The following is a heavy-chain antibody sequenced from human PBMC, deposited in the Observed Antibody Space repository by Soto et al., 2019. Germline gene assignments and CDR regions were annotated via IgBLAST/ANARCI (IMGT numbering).Heavy chain of an antibody. J-gene: IGHJ4*02. CDR2: ISANGQGI. CDR3: AKDRDYPRDQFHY. CDR1: GFTFTYYA. D-gene: IGHD2-2*01. V-gene: IGHV3-23*01. Sequence: GGSLRLSCTASGFTFTYYAFSWVRQAPGKGLEWVSAISANGQGIYYADSVRGRFTISRDNSKNTVFPHMDSLRAEDTAVYYCAKDRDYPRDQFHYWGQGTLVTVSS.